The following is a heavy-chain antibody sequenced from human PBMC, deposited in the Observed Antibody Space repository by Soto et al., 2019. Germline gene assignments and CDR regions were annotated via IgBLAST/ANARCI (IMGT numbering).Heavy chain of an antibody. D-gene: IGHD3-22*01. V-gene: IGHV4-34*01. CDR2: INYSGST. J-gene: IGHJ6*02. CDR1: GESFGNHY. CDR3: ARGVVYRDVGLAYGMDV. Sequence: SETLSLTCAVYGESFGNHYWTWIRQSPGKGLEWVGEINYSGSTRYNWSLGSRVTISVDTSKNQFSLMVTSVTAEDTAVYYCARGVVYRDVGLAYGMDVWGQGTTVTVSS.